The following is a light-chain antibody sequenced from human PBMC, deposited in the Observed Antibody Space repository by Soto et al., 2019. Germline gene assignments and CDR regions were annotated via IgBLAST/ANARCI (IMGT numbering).Light chain of an antibody. CDR2: GAS. J-gene: IGKJ5*01. CDR1: QSVSNSY. Sequence: EMFLTQSPGTLSLSPGERATLSCRASQSVSNSYLAWYQQKPGQAPRLLMYGASNRATGIPDRFSGSGSETDFTLTISRLEPEDFAVYYCQQYGTTRITFGQGTRLEI. V-gene: IGKV3-20*01. CDR3: QQYGTTRIT.